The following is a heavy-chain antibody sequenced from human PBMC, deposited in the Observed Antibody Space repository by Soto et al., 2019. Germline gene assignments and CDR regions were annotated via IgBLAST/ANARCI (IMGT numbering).Heavy chain of an antibody. CDR2: IYYSGST. J-gene: IGHJ5*02. D-gene: IGHD3-22*01. CDR1: GGSISSYY. CDR3: ARKYYYDPYPFDQ. Sequence: SETLSLTCTVSGGSISSYYWSWIRQPPGKGLEWIGYIYYSGSTNQNPSLKSRVTISVDMSKNQFSLKLSSVTAADTAVYYCARKYYYDPYPFDQWRQGTMGTVPQ. V-gene: IGHV4-59*01.